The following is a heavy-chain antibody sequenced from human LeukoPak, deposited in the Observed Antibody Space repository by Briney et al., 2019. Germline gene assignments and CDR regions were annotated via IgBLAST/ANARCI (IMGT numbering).Heavy chain of an antibody. Sequence: GGSLRLSCAASGFTFSSYAMHWVRQAPGKGLEWVAVIWYDGSNKYYADSVKGRFTISRDNSKNTLYLQMNSLRAEDTAVYYCARDSIAVAGTFDYWGQGTLVTVSS. CDR2: IWYDGSNK. CDR1: GFTFSSYA. D-gene: IGHD6-19*01. J-gene: IGHJ4*02. CDR3: ARDSIAVAGTFDY. V-gene: IGHV3-33*08.